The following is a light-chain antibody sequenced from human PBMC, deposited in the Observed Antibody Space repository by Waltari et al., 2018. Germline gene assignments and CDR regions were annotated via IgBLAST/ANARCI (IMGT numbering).Light chain of an antibody. CDR3: NSRDSSGNHPRL. V-gene: IGLV3-19*01. J-gene: IGLJ2*01. CDR1: SLRRYY. CDR2: ANN. Sequence: SSELTQDPAVSVALGQTVRITCQGDSLRRYYASWYQQRPGQAPVLVIYANNNRPSGIPDRCSGSSSGNRASLTITGAQAEDEADYYCNSRDSSGNHPRLFGGGTKLTVL.